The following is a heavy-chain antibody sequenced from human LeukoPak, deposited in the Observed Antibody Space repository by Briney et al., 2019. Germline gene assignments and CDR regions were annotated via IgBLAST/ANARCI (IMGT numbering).Heavy chain of an antibody. CDR3: ARLTSNGATYFEY. CDR1: GGSISSGSYY. CDR2: IYYSGST. D-gene: IGHD2-2*01. V-gene: IGHV4-39*01. Sequence: PSETLSLTCTVSGGSISSGSYYWGWIRQPPGRGLEWIGRIYYSGSTYYNPSLQSRVTISIDTSKNQFSLKLSSETAADTAVYYCARLTSNGATYFEYWGQGTLVTVSS. J-gene: IGHJ4*02.